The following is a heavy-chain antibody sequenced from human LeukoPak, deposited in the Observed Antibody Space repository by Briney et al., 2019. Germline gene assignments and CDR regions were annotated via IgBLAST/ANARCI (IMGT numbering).Heavy chain of an antibody. Sequence: PGGSLRLSCAASGFTFSSYGMHWVRQAPGKGLEWVAVIWYDGSNKYYADSVKGRFTISRDNSKNTLYLQMNSLRAEDTAVYYCARDLSSSWYLRDYYYYGMDVWGQGTTVTVSS. D-gene: IGHD6-13*01. CDR2: IWYDGSNK. CDR1: GFTFSSYG. J-gene: IGHJ6*02. V-gene: IGHV3-33*01. CDR3: ARDLSSSWYLRDYYYYGMDV.